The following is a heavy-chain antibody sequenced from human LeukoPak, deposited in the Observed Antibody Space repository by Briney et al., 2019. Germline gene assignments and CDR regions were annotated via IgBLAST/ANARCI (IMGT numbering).Heavy chain of an antibody. Sequence: ASVKVSCKASGYTFTGYYMHWVRQAPGQGLEWMGWINPNSGGTNYAQKFQGRVTMTRDTSISTAYMELSRLRSDDTAVYYCARDRSPLTYYYGSGSPQDYWGQGTLVTVSS. D-gene: IGHD3-10*01. CDR3: ARDRSPLTYYYGSGSPQDY. J-gene: IGHJ4*02. CDR1: GYTFTGYY. V-gene: IGHV1-2*02. CDR2: INPNSGGT.